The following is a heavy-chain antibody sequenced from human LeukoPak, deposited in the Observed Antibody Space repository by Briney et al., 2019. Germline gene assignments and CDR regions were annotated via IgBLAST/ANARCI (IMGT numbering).Heavy chain of an antibody. CDR3: ARRAGLGYCSGGSCYSGYYYYGMDV. V-gene: IGHV4-39*01. Sequence: SETLSLTCTVSGGSLSSSSYYWGWIRQPPGKELAWFGRIYYSGSTYYNPSLKSRVTISVDTSKNQFSLKLSSVTAADTAVYYCARRAGLGYCSGGSCYSGYYYYGMDVWGQGTTVTVSS. D-gene: IGHD2-15*01. CDR2: IYYSGST. CDR1: GGSLSSSSYY. J-gene: IGHJ6*02.